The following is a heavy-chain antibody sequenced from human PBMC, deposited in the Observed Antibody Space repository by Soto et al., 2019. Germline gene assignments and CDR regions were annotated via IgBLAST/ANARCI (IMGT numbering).Heavy chain of an antibody. CDR1: GFTFSSYG. J-gene: IGHJ4*02. Sequence: SLRLSCASSGFTFSSYGMHWVRQAPGKGLEWVAVIWYDGSNKYYADSVKGRFTISRDNSKNTLYLQMNSLRAEDTAVYYCARDLMVRGVIPQHLFDYWGQGTLVTVSS. D-gene: IGHD3-10*01. CDR3: ARDLMVRGVIPQHLFDY. CDR2: IWYDGSNK. V-gene: IGHV3-33*01.